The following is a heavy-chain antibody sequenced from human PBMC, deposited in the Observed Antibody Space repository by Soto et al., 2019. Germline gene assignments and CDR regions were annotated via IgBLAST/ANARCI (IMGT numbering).Heavy chain of an antibody. Sequence: GGSLRLSCAASGFTFSNYVMHWVRQAPGKGLEWVALISYDGSNKYYADSVKGPFTISRDNSKNTLYLQINSLRFEDTAVYYCAREDSGGNGFFDFWGQGTLVTVSS. CDR2: ISYDGSNK. V-gene: IGHV3-30-3*01. CDR1: GFTFSNYV. CDR3: AREDSGGNGFFDF. D-gene: IGHD2-15*01. J-gene: IGHJ4*02.